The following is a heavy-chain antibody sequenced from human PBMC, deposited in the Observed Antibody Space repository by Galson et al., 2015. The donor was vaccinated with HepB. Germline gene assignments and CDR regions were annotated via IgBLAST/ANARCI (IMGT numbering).Heavy chain of an antibody. CDR2: INPSGGST. V-gene: IGHV1-46*03. D-gene: IGHD2-2*01. CDR1: GYTFTSDY. J-gene: IGHJ3*02. Sequence: SVKVSCKASGYTFTSDYMQWVRQAPGQGLEWMGIINPSGGSTSYAQKFQDRVIMTRDTSTSTVYMELSSLRSDDTAVYYCAKSQEDIVVVPAAMHGGAFDIWGQGTMVTVSS. CDR3: AKSQEDIVVVPAAMHGGAFDI.